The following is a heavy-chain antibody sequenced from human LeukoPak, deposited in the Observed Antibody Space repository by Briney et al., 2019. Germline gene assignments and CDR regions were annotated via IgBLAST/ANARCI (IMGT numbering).Heavy chain of an antibody. J-gene: IGHJ4*02. CDR2: ISRSNSSI. CDR3: ARSLPGYYGSGSYYGPGDS. V-gene: IGHV3-48*01. D-gene: IGHD3-10*01. CDR1: GFTSSSYS. Sequence: PGGSLRLSCAASGFTSSSYSMNWVRQAPGQGLKWVSSISRSNSSIYYADSVKGPFTISRDIAKNSLYLQMNSLRAEDKAVCYCARSLPGYYGSGSYYGPGDSWGQGTLVTVSS.